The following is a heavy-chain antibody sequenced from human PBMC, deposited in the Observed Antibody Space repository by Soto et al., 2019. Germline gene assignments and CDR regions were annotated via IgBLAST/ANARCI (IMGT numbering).Heavy chain of an antibody. Sequence: GESLKISCKGSGYSFTSYWIGWVRQMPGKGLEWMXIXXXXXXXXXXSPSFQGQVTISADKSISTAYLQWSSLKASDTAMYYCARRACTNGVCYYSYWGQGTLVTVSS. V-gene: IGHV5-51*01. CDR2: XXXXXXXX. D-gene: IGHD2-8*01. J-gene: IGHJ4*02. CDR3: ARRACTNGVCYYSY. CDR1: GYSFTSYW.